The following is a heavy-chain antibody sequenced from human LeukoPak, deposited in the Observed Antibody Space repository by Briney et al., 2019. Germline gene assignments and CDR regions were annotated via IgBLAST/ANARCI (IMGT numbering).Heavy chain of an antibody. CDR1: SDSISNYY. CDR3: ARSVIYGDPRALGY. V-gene: IGHV4-59*01. Sequence: SETLSLTCTVSSDSISNYYWSWIRQPPGKGTEWIGYISYSGSTKYNPSLKSRVTISLDTSKNQFSLKLSTVTTADTAIYYCARSVIYGDPRALGYGGQGARVTVSS. D-gene: IGHD4-17*01. J-gene: IGHJ4*02. CDR2: ISYSGST.